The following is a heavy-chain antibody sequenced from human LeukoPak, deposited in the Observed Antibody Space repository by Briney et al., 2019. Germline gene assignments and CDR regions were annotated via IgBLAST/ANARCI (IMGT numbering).Heavy chain of an antibody. D-gene: IGHD6-13*01. Sequence: GGSLRLSSAASGFTFSNYAMNWVRQAPGKGLEWVSFISGSGDTTYYAHSVKGRFTISRDNSRNTLYLQMNSLRAEDTAVYYCAKDMYSSSWSRVSFYFDYWGQGTLVTVSS. V-gene: IGHV3-23*01. CDR1: GFTFSNYA. CDR2: ISGSGDTT. CDR3: AKDMYSSSWSRVSFYFDY. J-gene: IGHJ4*02.